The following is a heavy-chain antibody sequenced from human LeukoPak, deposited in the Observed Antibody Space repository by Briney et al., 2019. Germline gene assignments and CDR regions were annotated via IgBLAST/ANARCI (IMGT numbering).Heavy chain of an antibody. J-gene: IGHJ6*03. CDR3: ARPHCSTTSCFPNFHYYYYMDV. D-gene: IGHD2-2*01. V-gene: IGHV5-51*01. CDR2: IYPGDSDT. Sequence: GESLKISCKGSGYSFTNYWIGWVRQMPGKGLEWMGIIYPGDSDTRYSPSFQGQVTTSADKSISTAYLQWSSLKASDTAMYYCARPHCSTTSCFPNFHYYYYMDVWGKGTTVTVSS. CDR1: GYSFTNYW.